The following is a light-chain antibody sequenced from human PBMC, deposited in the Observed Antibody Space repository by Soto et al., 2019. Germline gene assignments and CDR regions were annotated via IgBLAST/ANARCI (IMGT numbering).Light chain of an antibody. CDR3: QQYTNWPRT. J-gene: IGKJ1*01. CDR2: GAS. Sequence: EIVMTQSPATLSVSPGERATLSCRASQSVSNNLAWYQQKPGQAPRLLIYGASTRATGIPARFSGSGSGTEFTLTISSLQSEDFAVYYCQQYTNWPRTFGQGTKV. CDR1: QSVSNN. V-gene: IGKV3-15*01.